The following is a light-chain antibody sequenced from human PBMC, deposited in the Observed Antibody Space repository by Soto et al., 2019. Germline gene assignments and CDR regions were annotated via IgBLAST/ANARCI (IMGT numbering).Light chain of an antibody. J-gene: IGKJ1*01. CDR3: QKYDSSPRT. CDR1: QSVSSNY. CDR2: GAS. V-gene: IGKV3-20*01. Sequence: DIVLTQSPGILSVSPGDRATLSCRVSQSVSSNYLAWYQQKTGQAPRLLIYGASTRATGIPDRLSGSGSGTDLNLTISRLDPEDFAVYYCQKYDSSPRTCGQGTKVDIK.